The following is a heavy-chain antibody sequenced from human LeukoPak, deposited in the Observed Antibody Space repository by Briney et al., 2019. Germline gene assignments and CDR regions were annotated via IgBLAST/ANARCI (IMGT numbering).Heavy chain of an antibody. Sequence: ASVKVSCKASGYTFTRSYLHWVRQAPGQGLEWMGIITPSGGNTSYAQKFQGRVTMTRDTSTSTVYMELSSLRSEDTAVYYCARDLHRTKTTITVPSSSGYWGQGTLVTVSS. CDR3: ARDLHRTKTTITVPSSSGY. J-gene: IGHJ4*02. D-gene: IGHD6-6*01. CDR1: GYTFTRSY. V-gene: IGHV1-46*01. CDR2: ITPSGGNT.